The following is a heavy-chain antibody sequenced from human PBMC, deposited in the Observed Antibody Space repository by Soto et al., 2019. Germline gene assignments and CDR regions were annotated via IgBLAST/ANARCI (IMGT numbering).Heavy chain of an antibody. D-gene: IGHD2-15*01. V-gene: IGHV3-7*01. J-gene: IGHJ4*02. CDR2: INLDGSHK. CDR1: GFTLRSSW. Sequence: GGSLSLSCAASGFTLRSSWMYWVRQAPGKGLEWVANINLDGSHKYYVDSVKGRFTISRDNAKNSLYLQMNSLRAEDTAVYYCASKADSLNYWGQGTLVTVSS. CDR3: ASKADSLNY.